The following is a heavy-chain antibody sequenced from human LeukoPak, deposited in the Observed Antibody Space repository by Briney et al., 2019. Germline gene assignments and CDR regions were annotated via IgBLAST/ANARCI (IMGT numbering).Heavy chain of an antibody. D-gene: IGHD3-22*01. V-gene: IGHV3-11*06. Sequence: GGSLRLSCAASGFTFSDYYMSWIRQAPGSGLEWVSYISSGSSYISYADSVKGRFTISRDNAKNSLYLQMSSLRAEDTAVYYCARVLHYYDSSGYPLGYWGQGTLVTVSS. CDR1: GFTFSDYY. J-gene: IGHJ4*02. CDR3: ARVLHYYDSSGYPLGY. CDR2: ISSGSSYI.